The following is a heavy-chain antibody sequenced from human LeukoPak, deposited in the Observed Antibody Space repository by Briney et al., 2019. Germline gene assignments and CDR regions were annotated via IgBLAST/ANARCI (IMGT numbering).Heavy chain of an antibody. CDR1: GYTLTELS. J-gene: IGHJ5*02. Sequence: VASVTVCFKFSGYTLTELSMHWVRQAPGKGLEWMGGFDTEDGETIYAQKFQGRVTMTEDTSTDTAYMELSSLRSEDTAVYYCATEYYYDSSDRGPFDPWGQGTLVTVSS. D-gene: IGHD3-22*01. V-gene: IGHV1-24*01. CDR3: ATEYYYDSSDRGPFDP. CDR2: FDTEDGET.